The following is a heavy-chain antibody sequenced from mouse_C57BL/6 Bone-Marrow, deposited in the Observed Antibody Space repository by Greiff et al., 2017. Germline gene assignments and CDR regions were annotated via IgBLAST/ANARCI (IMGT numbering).Heavy chain of an antibody. Sequence: EVKLMESGGGLVQPKGSLKLSCAASGFSFNTYAMNWVRQAPGKGLEWVARIRSKSNNYATYYADSVKDRFTISRDDSESMLYLQMNNLKTEDTAMYYCVRHGGYYGSSYWYFDVWGTGTTVTVSS. CDR1: GFSFNTYA. J-gene: IGHJ1*03. CDR3: VRHGGYYGSSYWYFDV. V-gene: IGHV10-1*01. CDR2: IRSKSNNYAT. D-gene: IGHD1-1*01.